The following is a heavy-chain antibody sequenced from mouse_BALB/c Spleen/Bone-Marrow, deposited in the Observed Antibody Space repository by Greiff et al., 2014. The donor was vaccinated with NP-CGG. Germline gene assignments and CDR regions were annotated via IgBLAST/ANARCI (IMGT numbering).Heavy chain of an antibody. CDR3: AREGRGYYGSSGAAMDY. CDR2: MWAGGST. D-gene: IGHD1-1*01. Sequence: LVESGPGLVAPSQSLSISCTVSGFSLTSYGVHWVRQPPGQGLEWLGAMWAGGSTNYNSAPMSRLTISKDNSKSQVFLKMNSLQTDDTAMYYCAREGRGYYGSSGAAMDYWGQGTKVTVSS. J-gene: IGHJ4*01. V-gene: IGHV2-9*02. CDR1: GFSLTSYG.